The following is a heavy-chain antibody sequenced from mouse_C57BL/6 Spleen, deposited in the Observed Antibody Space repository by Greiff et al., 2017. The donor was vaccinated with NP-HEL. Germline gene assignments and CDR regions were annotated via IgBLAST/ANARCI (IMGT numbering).Heavy chain of an antibody. D-gene: IGHD1-1*02. Sequence: VQLQQPGAELVMPGASVKLSCKASGYTFTSYWMHWVKQRPGQGLEWIGEIDPSDSYTNYNQKFKGKSTLTVDKSSSTAYMQLSSLTSEDSAVYYCARGGYDYKPRYWYFDVWGTGTTVTVSS. CDR2: IDPSDSYT. V-gene: IGHV1-69*01. J-gene: IGHJ1*03. CDR3: ARGGYDYKPRYWYFDV. CDR1: GYTFTSYW.